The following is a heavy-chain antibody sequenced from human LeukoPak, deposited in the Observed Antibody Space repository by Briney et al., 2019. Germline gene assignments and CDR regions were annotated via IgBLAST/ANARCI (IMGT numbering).Heavy chain of an antibody. J-gene: IGHJ3*02. D-gene: IGHD3-16*01. CDR1: GYTFTNYD. CDR2: MNPNSGNT. V-gene: IGHV1-8*01. CDR3: ALGVGAFDI. Sequence: ASVKVSCKASGYTFTNYDINWVRQATGQGLEWLGWMNPNSGNTGYAQKFQGKVTMTRNTSISTAYMELSSLRSEDTAVYYCALGVGAFDIWGQGTMVSVSS.